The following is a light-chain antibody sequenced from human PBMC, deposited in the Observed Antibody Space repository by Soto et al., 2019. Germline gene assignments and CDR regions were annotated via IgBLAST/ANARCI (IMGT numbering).Light chain of an antibody. Sequence: QSVLTQPPSASGTPGQRVTISCSGSRSNIGSNFVYWYQHLPGTAPTLLIYTNNQRPSGVPDRFSGSKSGTSASLAISGLRSEDEADYYCASWEGSLSGHVFGTGTKVTVL. J-gene: IGLJ1*01. V-gene: IGLV1-47*02. CDR3: ASWEGSLSGHV. CDR1: RSNIGSNF. CDR2: TNN.